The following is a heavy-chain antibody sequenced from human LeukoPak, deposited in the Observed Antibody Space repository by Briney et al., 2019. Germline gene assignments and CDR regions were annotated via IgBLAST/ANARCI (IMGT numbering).Heavy chain of an antibody. J-gene: IGHJ4*02. V-gene: IGHV3-21*01. Sequence: PGGSLRLSCAASGFTFSSYSMNWVRQAPGKGLEWVSSISSSSSYIYYADSVKGRFTISRDNAKNSLYLQMNSLRAEDTAVYYCARDPTGYDFPYYFDYWGQGTLVTVSS. D-gene: IGHD5-12*01. CDR3: ARDPTGYDFPYYFDY. CDR2: ISSSSSYI. CDR1: GFTFSSYS.